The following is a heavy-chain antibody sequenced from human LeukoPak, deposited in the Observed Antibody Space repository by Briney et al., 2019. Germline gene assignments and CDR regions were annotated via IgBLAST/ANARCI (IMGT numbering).Heavy chain of an antibody. V-gene: IGHV5-51*01. CDR1: GYSFTSYW. CDR3: ASRSNSSYEFFDY. Sequence: GESLKISCKGSGYSFTSYWIGWVRQMPGKGLEWMGIIYPGDSDTRYSPSFQGQVTISADKSISTAYLQWSSLKASDTAMYYCASRSNSSYEFFDYWGQGTLVTVSS. D-gene: IGHD5-12*01. J-gene: IGHJ4*02. CDR2: IYPGDSDT.